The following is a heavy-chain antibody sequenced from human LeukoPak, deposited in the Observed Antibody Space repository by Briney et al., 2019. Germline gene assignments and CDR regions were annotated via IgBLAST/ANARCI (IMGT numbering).Heavy chain of an antibody. CDR3: ARWIFGVVIFGWFDP. CDR1: GGSFSGYY. D-gene: IGHD3-3*01. V-gene: IGHV4-34*01. Sequence: SETLSLTCAVYGGSFSGYYWSWIRQPPGTGLEWIGEINHSGSTNYNPSLKSRVTISVDTSKNQFSLKLSSVTAADTAVYYCARWIFGVVIFGWFDPWGQGTLVTVSS. J-gene: IGHJ5*02. CDR2: INHSGST.